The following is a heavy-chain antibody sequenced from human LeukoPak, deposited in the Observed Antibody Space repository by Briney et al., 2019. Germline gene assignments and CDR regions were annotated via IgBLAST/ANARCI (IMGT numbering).Heavy chain of an antibody. J-gene: IGHJ4*02. V-gene: IGHV1-69*06. CDR1: GYTFTSYY. Sequence: SVKVSCKASGYTFTSYYMHWVRQAPGQGLEWMGGIIPIFGTANYAQKFQGRVTITADKSTSTAYMELSSLRSEDTAVYYCARVSSGSSHFDYWGQGTLVTVSS. CDR3: ARVSSGSSHFDY. D-gene: IGHD1-26*01. CDR2: IIPIFGTA.